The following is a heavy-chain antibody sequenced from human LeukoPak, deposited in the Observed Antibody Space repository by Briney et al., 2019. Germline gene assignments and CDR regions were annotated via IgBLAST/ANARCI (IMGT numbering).Heavy chain of an antibody. Sequence: PSETLSLTCTVSGGSISSGGYYSSWIRQHPGKGLECIGYVYYSGSPYYNPSLKSRVTISVDTSKNQFSLKLSSVTAADTAVYYCARGSPYDYIWGSYRPHFFDYWGQGTLVTVSS. J-gene: IGHJ4*02. V-gene: IGHV4-31*03. CDR3: ARGSPYDYIWGSYRPHFFDY. CDR1: GGSISSGGYY. CDR2: VYYSGSP. D-gene: IGHD3-16*02.